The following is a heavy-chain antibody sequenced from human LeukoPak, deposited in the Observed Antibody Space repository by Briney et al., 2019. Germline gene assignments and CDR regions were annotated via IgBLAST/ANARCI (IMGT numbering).Heavy chain of an antibody. V-gene: IGHV4-31*03. Sequence: KSSQTLSLTCTVSGGSISSGGYYWSWIRQHPGKGLEWIGYIYYSGSTYYNPSLKSRVTISVDTSKNQFSLKLSSVTAADTAVYYCARGRADRPYDYWGQGTLVTVSS. CDR3: ARGRADRPYDY. CDR2: IYYSGST. J-gene: IGHJ4*02. CDR1: GGSISSGGYY.